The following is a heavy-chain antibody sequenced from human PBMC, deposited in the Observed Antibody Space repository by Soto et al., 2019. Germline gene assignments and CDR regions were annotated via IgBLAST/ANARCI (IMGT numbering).Heavy chain of an antibody. CDR1: GGSISSYY. J-gene: IGHJ2*01. CDR3: ARYCSSTSCYALWYFYL. D-gene: IGHD2-2*01. Sequence: QVQLQESGPGLVKPSETLSLTCTVSGGSISSYYWSWIRQPPGKGLEWIGYIYYSGSTNYNPSLKSRVTISVDTSKNQFSLKLSSVTAADTAVYYCARYCSSTSCYALWYFYLWGRGTLVTVSS. CDR2: IYYSGST. V-gene: IGHV4-59*08.